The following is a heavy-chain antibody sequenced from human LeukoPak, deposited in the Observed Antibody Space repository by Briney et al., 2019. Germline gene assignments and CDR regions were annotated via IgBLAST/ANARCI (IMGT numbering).Heavy chain of an antibody. J-gene: IGHJ4*02. D-gene: IGHD3-22*01. CDR3: AREERNYYDSSGYYSY. CDR2: IYTSGST. Sequence: PSETLSLTCTVSGGSISSYYWSWIRQPAGKGLEWIGRIYTSGSTNYNPSLKSRVTMSVDTSKNQFSLKLSSVTAADTAVYYCAREERNYYDSSGYYSYWGQGTLVTVSS. V-gene: IGHV4-4*07. CDR1: GGSISSYY.